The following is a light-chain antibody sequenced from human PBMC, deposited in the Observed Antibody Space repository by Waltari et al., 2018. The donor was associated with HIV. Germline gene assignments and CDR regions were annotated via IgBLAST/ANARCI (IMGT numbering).Light chain of an antibody. Sequence: QPVLTQSSSASASLGSSVKLTCTLSSGHSSHIIAWHQQQPGKAPPHLMKLEGSGSNNKGSGVPDRFSGSSSGADRYLTISNLQSEDEADYYCETWDSNTYVVFGGGTKLTVL. CDR3: ETWDSNTYVV. CDR1: SGHSSHI. V-gene: IGLV4-60*03. CDR2: LEGSGSN. J-gene: IGLJ2*01.